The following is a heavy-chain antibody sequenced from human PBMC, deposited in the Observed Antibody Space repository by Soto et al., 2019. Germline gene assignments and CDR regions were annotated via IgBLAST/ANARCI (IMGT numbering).Heavy chain of an antibody. Sequence: VQVVESGGGLVKPGGSLRLSCAASGFAFSPAWMTWVRQAPGKGLEWVALIKSKTSGETRAYDAPVKGRFNISRDDSENTLFLQMDSLKTEDTAVYYCVIDDAARGFGELDYWGRGTLVTVSS. CDR2: IKSKTSGETR. D-gene: IGHD3-10*01. CDR3: VIDDAARGFGELDY. V-gene: IGHV3-15*01. CDR1: GFAFSPAW. J-gene: IGHJ4*02.